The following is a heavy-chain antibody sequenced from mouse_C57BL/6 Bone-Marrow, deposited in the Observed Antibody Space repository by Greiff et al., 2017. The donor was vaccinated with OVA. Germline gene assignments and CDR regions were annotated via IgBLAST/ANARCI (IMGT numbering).Heavy chain of an antibody. CDR1: GYTFTSYW. J-gene: IGHJ2*01. D-gene: IGHD1-1*01. Sequence: QVQLQQPGAELVRPGTSVKLSCKASGYTFTSYWMHWVKQRPGQGLEWIGGIDPSDSYTNYNQKFKGKATLTVDTSSSTAYMQLSSLTSEDSAVYYCARWDGSSFLDYWGQGTTLTVSS. V-gene: IGHV1-59*01. CDR3: ARWDGSSFLDY. CDR2: IDPSDSYT.